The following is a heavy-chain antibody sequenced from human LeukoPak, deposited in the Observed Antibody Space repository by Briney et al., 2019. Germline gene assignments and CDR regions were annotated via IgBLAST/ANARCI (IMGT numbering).Heavy chain of an antibody. CDR1: GFTFSAYY. CDR3: ARDMRAAAKTTYYMDV. D-gene: IGHD6-13*01. Sequence: GGSLSLFCAASGFTFSAYYTKWIRQAPGKGLEWVSCISRSGSTIYYADYVKGRFTISSNNAKNSLYLQMNSLRDEDTAVYYCARDMRAAAKTTYYMDVWGKGTTVTVSS. V-gene: IGHV3-11*01. CDR2: ISRSGSTI. J-gene: IGHJ6*03.